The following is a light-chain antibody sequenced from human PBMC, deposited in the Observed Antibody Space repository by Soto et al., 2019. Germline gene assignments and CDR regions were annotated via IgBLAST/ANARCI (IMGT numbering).Light chain of an antibody. CDR2: EVS. Sequence: QSALTQPASVSGSPGQSITISCSGTSSDVGAYKYVSWYRQHPGKALKLITYEVSNRPSGVSSRFSGSKSGNTASLTISGLQAEDEADYFCSSYTTTSTHVFGTGTKVTVL. J-gene: IGLJ1*01. CDR3: SSYTTTSTHV. CDR1: SSDVGAYKY. V-gene: IGLV2-14*03.